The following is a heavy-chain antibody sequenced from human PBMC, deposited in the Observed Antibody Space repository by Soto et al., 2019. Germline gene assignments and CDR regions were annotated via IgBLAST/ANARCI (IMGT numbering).Heavy chain of an antibody. D-gene: IGHD1-26*01. CDR1: GGTFSSYA. J-gene: IGHJ6*02. CDR2: IIPIFGTA. Sequence: SVKVSCKASGGTFSSYAISWVRQAPGQGLEWMGGIIPIFGTANYAQKFQGRVTITADESTSTAYVELSSLRSEDTAVYYCARDRSVGATRYYGMDVWGQGTTVTVSS. CDR3: ARDRSVGATRYYGMDV. V-gene: IGHV1-69*13.